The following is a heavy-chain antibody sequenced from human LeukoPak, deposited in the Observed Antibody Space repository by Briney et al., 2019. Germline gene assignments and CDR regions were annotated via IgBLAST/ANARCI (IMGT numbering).Heavy chain of an antibody. V-gene: IGHV1-2*02. CDR3: ARGYCSGGSCSGAWFDP. Sequence: ASVKVSCKASGYTFTGYYMHWVRQAPGQGLEWMGWINPNSGGTNYAQKFQGRVTMTRDTSISTAYIELNRLRYDDTAVYYCARGYCSGGSCSGAWFDPWGQGTLVTVSS. CDR2: INPNSGGT. CDR1: GYTFTGYY. D-gene: IGHD2-15*01. J-gene: IGHJ5*02.